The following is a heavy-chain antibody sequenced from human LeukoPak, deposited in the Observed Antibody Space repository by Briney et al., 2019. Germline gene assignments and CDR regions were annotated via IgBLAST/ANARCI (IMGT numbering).Heavy chain of an antibody. D-gene: IGHD4-23*01. J-gene: IGHJ4*02. CDR3: AREGSTVVSKFDY. Sequence: GASVKVSCKASGYTFTSYDINWVRQATGQGLEWMGWMNPNSGNTGYAQKLQGRVTMTTDTSTSTAYMELRSLRSDDTAVYYCAREGSTVVSKFDYWGQGTLVTVSS. CDR1: GYTFTSYD. V-gene: IGHV1-8*02. CDR2: MNPNSGNT.